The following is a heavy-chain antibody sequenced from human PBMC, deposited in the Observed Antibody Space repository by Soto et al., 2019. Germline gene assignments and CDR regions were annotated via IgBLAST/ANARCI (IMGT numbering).Heavy chain of an antibody. CDR2: ISSSSSTI. CDR3: ATSSWQDYYYYYMDV. D-gene: IGHD6-13*01. CDR1: GFTFSSYS. Sequence: PGGSLRLSCAASGFTFSSYSMNWVRQAPGKGLEWVSYISSSSSTIYYADSVKGRFTISRDNAKNSLYLQMNSLRAEDTAVYYCATSSWQDYYYYYMDVWGKGTTVTVSS. V-gene: IGHV3-48*01. J-gene: IGHJ6*03.